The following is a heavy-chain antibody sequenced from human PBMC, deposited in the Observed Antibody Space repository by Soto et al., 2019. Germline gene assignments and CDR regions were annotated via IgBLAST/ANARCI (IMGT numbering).Heavy chain of an antibody. J-gene: IGHJ6*02. CDR1: GFTVSSNY. CDR3: ARSLFGYYYGMDV. V-gene: IGHV3-53*01. Sequence: GGSLRLSCAASGFTVSSNYMSWVRQAPGKGLEWVSVIYSGGSTYYADSVKGRFTISRDNSKNTLYLQMNSLRAEDTAVYYCARSLFGYYYGMDVWGQGTTVTVSS. CDR2: IYSGGST. D-gene: IGHD3-16*01.